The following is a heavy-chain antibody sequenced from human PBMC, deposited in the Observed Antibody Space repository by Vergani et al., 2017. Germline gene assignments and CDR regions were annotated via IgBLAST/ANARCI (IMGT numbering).Heavy chain of an antibody. V-gene: IGHV1-69*12. CDR3: ARVGYSYGYSLFDY. D-gene: IGHD5-18*01. CDR1: GGTFSSYA. CDR2: IIPIFGTA. Sequence: QVQLVQSGAEVKKPGSSVKVSCKASGGTFSSYAISWVRQAPGQGLEWMGGIIPIFGTANYAQKFQGRGTITADESTSTAYMELSSLRSEDTAVYYCARVGYSYGYSLFDYWGQGTLVTVSS. J-gene: IGHJ4*02.